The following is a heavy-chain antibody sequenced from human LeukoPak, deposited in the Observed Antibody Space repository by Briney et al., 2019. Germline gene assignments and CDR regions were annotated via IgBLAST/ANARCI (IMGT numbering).Heavy chain of an antibody. CDR3: ARGQSYVRYYYGSGSYYNLFDY. CDR1: GGSFSGYY. Sequence: PSETLSLTCAVYGGSFSGYYWSWIRQPPGKGLEWIGEINHSGSTNYNPSLKSRVTISVDTSKNQFPLKLSSVTAADTAVYYCARGQSYVRYYYGSGSYYNLFDYWGQGTLVTVSS. V-gene: IGHV4-34*01. D-gene: IGHD3-10*01. J-gene: IGHJ4*02. CDR2: INHSGST.